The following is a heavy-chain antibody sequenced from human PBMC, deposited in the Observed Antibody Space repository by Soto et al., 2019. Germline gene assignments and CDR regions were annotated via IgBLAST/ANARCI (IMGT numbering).Heavy chain of an antibody. CDR1: GYSFTDYS. CDR3: ARTPVETYTTSPVMDV. D-gene: IGHD1-1*01. V-gene: IGHV5-10-1*01. Sequence: PGESLKISCEGRGYSFTDYSITWLRRTPGTGLEWMGKIHPSDSYTNFNPSFQGHVSISVDRSANTAYLQWTSLKASDSGIYYCARTPVETYTTSPVMDVWGHGTTVTVSS. J-gene: IGHJ6*01. CDR2: IHPSDSYT.